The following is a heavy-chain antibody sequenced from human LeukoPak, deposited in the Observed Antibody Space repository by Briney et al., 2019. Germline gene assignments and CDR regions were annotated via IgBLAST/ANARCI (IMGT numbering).Heavy chain of an antibody. CDR1: GGSISSYY. Sequence: SETLSLTCTVSGGSISSYYWSWIRQPPGKGLEWIGYIYYSGSTNYNPSLKSRVTISVDTSKNQFSLQLSSVTAADTAVYYCARAEYSSSLVDYWGQGTLVTVSS. V-gene: IGHV4-59*01. D-gene: IGHD6-6*01. J-gene: IGHJ4*02. CDR2: IYYSGST. CDR3: ARAEYSSSLVDY.